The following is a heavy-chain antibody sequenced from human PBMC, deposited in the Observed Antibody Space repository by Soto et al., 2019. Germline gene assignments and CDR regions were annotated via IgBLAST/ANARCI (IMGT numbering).Heavy chain of an antibody. CDR3: ARACRLRYFDWLPYYFDY. CDR1: GFTFSSYW. CDR2: IKQDGSEK. Sequence: GGSLRLSCAASGFTFSSYWMSWVRHAPGKGLEWVANIKQDGSEKYYVDSVKGRFTISRDNAKNSLYLQMNSLRAEDTAVYYCARACRLRYFDWLPYYFDYSGQGTLVTVSS. V-gene: IGHV3-7*01. J-gene: IGHJ4*02. D-gene: IGHD3-9*01.